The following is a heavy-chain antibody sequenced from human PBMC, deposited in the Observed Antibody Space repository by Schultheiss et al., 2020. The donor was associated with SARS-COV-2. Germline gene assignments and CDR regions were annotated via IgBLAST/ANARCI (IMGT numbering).Heavy chain of an antibody. CDR2: INPNSGGT. CDR1: GYTFTGYY. D-gene: IGHD6-13*01. V-gene: IGHV1-2*06. Sequence: ASVKVSCKASGYTFTGYYMHWVRQAPGQGLEWMGRINPNSGGTNYAQKFQGRVTMTRDTSISTAYMELSRLRSDDTAVYYCARSIAAAGLSWFDPWGQGTLVTVSP. J-gene: IGHJ5*02. CDR3: ARSIAAAGLSWFDP.